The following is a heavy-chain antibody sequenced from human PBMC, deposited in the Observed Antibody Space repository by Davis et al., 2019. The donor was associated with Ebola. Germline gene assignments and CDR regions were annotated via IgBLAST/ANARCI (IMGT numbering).Heavy chain of an antibody. CDR1: GFPFSDSS. Sequence: GGSLRLSCAASGFPFSDSSMHWVRQAPGKGLEWVSIIYSGGGTYYADSVKGRFTISRDNSKNTLYLQMNSLRAEDTGVYYCARSTERMGYRPLDQWGQGTLVTVSS. V-gene: IGHV3-66*02. CDR2: IYSGGGT. D-gene: IGHD3-16*01. J-gene: IGHJ4*02. CDR3: ARSTERMGYRPLDQ.